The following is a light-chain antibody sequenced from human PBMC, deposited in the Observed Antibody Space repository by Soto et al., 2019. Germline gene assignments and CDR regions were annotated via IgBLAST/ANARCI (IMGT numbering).Light chain of an antibody. J-gene: IGLJ1*01. CDR2: EVT. Sequence: QSVLTQPASVSGSPGQSITISCTGTSSDVGGYDYVSWYQQYPGKVPKLIIYEVTNRPSGVSSRFSGSKSGNTASLTISGLQADDEADYYCSSYTRSSTFYVFGTGTKGTVL. CDR1: SSDVGGYDY. V-gene: IGLV2-14*01. CDR3: SSYTRSSTFYV.